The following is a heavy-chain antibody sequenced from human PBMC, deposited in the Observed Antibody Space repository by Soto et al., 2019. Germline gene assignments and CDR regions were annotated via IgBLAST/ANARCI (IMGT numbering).Heavy chain of an antibody. CDR2: IYYSGST. V-gene: IGHV4-30-4*01. CDR3: ARDRAKWKDYYYYGMYV. J-gene: IGHJ6*02. Sequence: PSETLSLTCTVSGGSISSGDDFWAWIRQPPGKGLEWIGYIYYSGSTYYNPSLKSRLTMSVDTSKNQFSLKLSSVTAADTAVYYCARDRAKWKDYYYYGMYVWGQGTTVTVSS. CDR1: GGSISSGDDF. D-gene: IGHD1-20*01.